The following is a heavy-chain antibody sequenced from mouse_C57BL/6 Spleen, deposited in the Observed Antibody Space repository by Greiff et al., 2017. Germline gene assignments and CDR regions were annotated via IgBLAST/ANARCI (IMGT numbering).Heavy chain of an antibody. CDR2: IYPSDSET. D-gene: IGHD2-14*01. V-gene: IGHV1-61*01. CDR3: ARLGSYCYFDV. CDR1: GYTFTSYW. J-gene: IGHJ1*03. Sequence: QVQLQQPGAELVRPGSSVKLSCKASGYTFTSYWMDWVKQRPGQGLEWIGNIYPSDSETHYNQKFKDKATLTVDKSSSTAYMQLSSLTSEDSAVYYCARLGSYCYFDVWGTGTTVTVSS.